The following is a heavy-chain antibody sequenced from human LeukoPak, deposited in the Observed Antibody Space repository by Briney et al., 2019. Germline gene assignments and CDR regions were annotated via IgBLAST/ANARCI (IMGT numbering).Heavy chain of an antibody. CDR3: ARDCGGSCPQSDY. V-gene: IGHV1-69*04. D-gene: IGHD2-15*01. CDR2: IIPILGIA. J-gene: IGHJ4*02. Sequence: ASVKVSCKASGGTFSSYAISWVRQAPGQGLEWMGRIIPILGIANYAQKFQGRVTITADKSTSTAYMELSSLRSEDTAVYYCARDCGGSCPQSDYWGQGTLVTVSS. CDR1: GGTFSSYA.